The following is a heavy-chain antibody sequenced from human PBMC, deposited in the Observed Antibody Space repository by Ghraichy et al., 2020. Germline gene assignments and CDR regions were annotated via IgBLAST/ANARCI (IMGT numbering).Heavy chain of an antibody. CDR2: ISITSTTI. Sequence: GESLRLSCVASGFTFSTSSMNWVRQAPGKGLEWVSYISITSTTIHYADSVKGRFTISRDNAKNSLFLQIDSLRDEDTAVYYCATAIAAGGEVYWGRGTLVTVSS. J-gene: IGHJ4*02. CDR3: ATAIAAGGEVY. V-gene: IGHV3-48*02. D-gene: IGHD6-13*01. CDR1: GFTFSTSS.